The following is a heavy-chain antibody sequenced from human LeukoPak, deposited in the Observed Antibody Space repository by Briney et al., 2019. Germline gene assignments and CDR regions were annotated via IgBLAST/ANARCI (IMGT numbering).Heavy chain of an antibody. Sequence: GGSLRLSCAASGFTFSNAWMSWVRQAPGKGLEWVGRIKSKTDGGTTDYAAPVKGRFTISRDDSKNTLYLQMNSLKTEDTAVYYCTANDVLRFLEWLLPDYWGQGTLVTVSS. V-gene: IGHV3-15*01. CDR1: GFTFSNAW. D-gene: IGHD3-3*01. CDR3: TANDVLRFLEWLLPDY. J-gene: IGHJ4*02. CDR2: IKSKTDGGTT.